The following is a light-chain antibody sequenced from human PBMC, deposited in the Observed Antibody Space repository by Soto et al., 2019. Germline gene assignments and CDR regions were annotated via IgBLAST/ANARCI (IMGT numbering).Light chain of an antibody. CDR2: KAS. J-gene: IGKJ1*01. V-gene: IGKV1-5*03. CDR3: QQYNSYSTT. CDR1: QSISSW. Sequence: DIQMTQSPSTLSASVGDRVTITCRASQSISSWLAWYQQKPGKAPKLLIYKASSLESGVPSRFSGSGSGTKFTLTIRSLQPDNFATYYCQQYNSYSTTFGQGTKVDIK.